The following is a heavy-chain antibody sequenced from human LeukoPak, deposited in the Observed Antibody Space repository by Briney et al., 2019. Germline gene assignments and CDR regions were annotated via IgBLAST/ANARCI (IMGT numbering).Heavy chain of an antibody. J-gene: IGHJ5*02. CDR2: MNPNSGNT. V-gene: IGHV1-8*01. CDR1: GYAFTNYD. D-gene: IGHD2-2*01. Sequence: ASVKVSCKTSGYAFTNYDINWVRQATGQGLEWMGWMNPNSGNTGYAQKFQGRVTMTRNTSISTAYMELSSLRSEDTAVYYCARPHCSSTDCHPPEWFDPWGQGTLVTVSS. CDR3: ARPHCSSTDCHPPEWFDP.